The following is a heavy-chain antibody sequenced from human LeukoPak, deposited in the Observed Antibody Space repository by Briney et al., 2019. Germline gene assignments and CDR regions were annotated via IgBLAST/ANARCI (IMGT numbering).Heavy chain of an antibody. CDR3: ARTPRDGYNSPYFDY. Sequence: PSETLSLTCAVYGGSFSGYYWGWIRQPPGKGLEWIGEINHSGSTNYNPSLKSRVTISVDTSKNQFSLKLSSVTAADTAVYYCARTPRDGYNSPYFDYWGQGTLVTVSS. CDR2: INHSGST. CDR1: GGSFSGYY. V-gene: IGHV4-34*01. D-gene: IGHD5-24*01. J-gene: IGHJ4*02.